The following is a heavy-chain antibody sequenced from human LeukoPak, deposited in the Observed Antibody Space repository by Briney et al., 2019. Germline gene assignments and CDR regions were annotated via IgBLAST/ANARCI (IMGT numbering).Heavy chain of an antibody. V-gene: IGHV3-7*01. J-gene: IGHJ4*02. CDR3: ATDRGWRTSGYYLYYFEY. CDR2: IKNDGSEI. CDR1: GFVFRNYF. Sequence: PGGSLGLSCAASGFVFRNYFMSWVRQAPGKGLEWVASIKNDGSEIYYVDSVRGRYTISRDNTKNSLYLQMSSLRAEDTAVYYCATDRGWRTSGYYLYYFEYWGQGTLVTFSS. D-gene: IGHD3-3*01.